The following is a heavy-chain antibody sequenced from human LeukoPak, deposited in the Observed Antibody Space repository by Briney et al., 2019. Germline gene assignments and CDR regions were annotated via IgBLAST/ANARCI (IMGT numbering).Heavy chain of an antibody. V-gene: IGHV3-11*04. D-gene: IGHD3-9*01. CDR2: ISGGSSTI. CDR1: GFTFSDYY. J-gene: IGHJ4*02. Sequence: GGSLRLSCAASGFTFSDYYMTWIRQAPGKGLEWISYISGGSSTIYFADSMRGRFTISRDNAENSLFLQMSSLRVEDTALYYCARGGTGSENDYWGQGILVTVS. CDR3: ARGGTGSENDY.